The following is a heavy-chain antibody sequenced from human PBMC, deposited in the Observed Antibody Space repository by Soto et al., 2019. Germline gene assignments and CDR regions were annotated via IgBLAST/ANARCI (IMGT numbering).Heavy chain of an antibody. CDR3: ATATYGNSYYYYGMDV. V-gene: IGHV3-48*02. J-gene: IGHJ6*04. Sequence: EVQLVESGGGLVHPGGSLRLSCAASGFTFTSYSLNWVRQAPGKGLEWVSYISSSSNTIYYADSVRGRFTISRDNARNSLTLQMNSLRDEDTAVYYCATATYGNSYYYYGMDVWGKGTKVTVSS. CDR1: GFTFTSYS. CDR2: ISSSSNTI. D-gene: IGHD4-17*01.